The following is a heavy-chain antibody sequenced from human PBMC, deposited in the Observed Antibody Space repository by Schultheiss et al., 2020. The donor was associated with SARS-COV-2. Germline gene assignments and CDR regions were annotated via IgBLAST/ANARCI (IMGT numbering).Heavy chain of an antibody. D-gene: IGHD5-24*01. CDR1: GFNFDDYG. J-gene: IGHJ4*02. CDR3: TTEIGDGYKKTVY. CDR2: IKSKTDGGTT. Sequence: GGSLRLSCAASGFNFDDYGMSWVRQAPGKGLEWVGRIKSKTDGGTTDYAAPVKGRFTISRDDSKNTLYLQMNSLKTEDTAVYYCTTEIGDGYKKTVYWGQGGRVTV. V-gene: IGHV3-15*01.